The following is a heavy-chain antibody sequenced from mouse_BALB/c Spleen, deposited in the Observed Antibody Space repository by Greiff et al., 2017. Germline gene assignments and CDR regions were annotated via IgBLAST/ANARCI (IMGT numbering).Heavy chain of an antibody. CDR2: INPSTGYT. J-gene: IGHJ4*01. V-gene: IGHV1-4*01. CDR3: ARRQGDYYAMDY. Sequence: QVQLQQSGTVLARPGASVKMSCKASGYTFTSYWMHWVKQRPGQGLEWIGYINPSTGYTEYNQKFKDKATLTADKSSSTAYMQLSSLTSEDSAVYYCARRQGDYYAMDYWGQGTSVTVSS. CDR1: GYTFTSYW.